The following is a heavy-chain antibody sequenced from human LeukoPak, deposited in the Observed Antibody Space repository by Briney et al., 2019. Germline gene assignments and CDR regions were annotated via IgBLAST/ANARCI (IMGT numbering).Heavy chain of an antibody. V-gene: IGHV3-30*18. CDR3: AKDLTGGNYYPDY. CDR1: GFTFSSYG. D-gene: IGHD1-26*01. CDR2: ISSDGSGK. J-gene: IGHJ4*02. Sequence: SGGSLRLSCTTTGFTFSSYGMHWVRQAPGKGLEWVAVISSDGSGKHSAESVKGRFTISRDNSKNTLYLQMNSLRVEDTAVYYCAKDLTGGNYYPDYWGQGTLVTVSS.